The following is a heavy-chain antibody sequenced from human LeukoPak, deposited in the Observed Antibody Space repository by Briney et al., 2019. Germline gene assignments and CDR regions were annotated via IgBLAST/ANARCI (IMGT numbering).Heavy chain of an antibody. CDR3: TRGPIIGYCSSTSCYDLDY. V-gene: IGHV3-49*04. D-gene: IGHD2-2*01. Sequence: PGRSLRLSCTASGFTFGDYAISWVRQAPGKGLEWVGFIRSKAYGGTTEYAASVKGRFTISRDDSKSIAYLKMNSLKTEDTAVYYCTRGPIIGYCSSTSCYDLDYWGQGTLVTVSS. J-gene: IGHJ4*02. CDR1: GFTFGDYA. CDR2: IRSKAYGGTT.